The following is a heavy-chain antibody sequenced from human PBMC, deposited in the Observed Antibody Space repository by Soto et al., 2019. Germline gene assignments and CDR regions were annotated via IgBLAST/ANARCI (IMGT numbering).Heavy chain of an antibody. CDR1: GGTFSSYA. J-gene: IGHJ5*02. CDR2: IIPIFGTA. Sequence: SVKVSCKASGGTFSSYAISWVRQAPGQGLEWMGGIIPIFGTANYAQKFQGRVTITADESTSTAYMELSSLRSEDTAVYYCARDLLDGYNDMAWGRGTLVTVSS. CDR3: ARDLLDGYNDMA. D-gene: IGHD3-9*01. V-gene: IGHV1-69*13.